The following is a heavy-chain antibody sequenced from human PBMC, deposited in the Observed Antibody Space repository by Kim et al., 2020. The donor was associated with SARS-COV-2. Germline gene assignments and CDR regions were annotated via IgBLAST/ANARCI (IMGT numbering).Heavy chain of an antibody. CDR1: GGSFSGYY. J-gene: IGHJ4*02. CDR3: ARRGRPATAIGLDY. CDR2: INHSGST. D-gene: IGHD2-2*02. V-gene: IGHV4-34*01. Sequence: SETLSLTCAVYGGSFSGYYWSWIRQPPGKGLEWIGEINHSGSTNYNPSLKSRVTISVDTSKNQFSLKLSSVTAADTAVYYCARRGRPATAIGLDYWGQGTLVTVSS.